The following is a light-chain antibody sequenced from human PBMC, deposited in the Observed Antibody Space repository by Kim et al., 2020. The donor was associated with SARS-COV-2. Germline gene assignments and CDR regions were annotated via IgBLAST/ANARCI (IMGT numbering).Light chain of an antibody. CDR3: SSYRAFSSLSV. CDR2: RVS. V-gene: IGLV2-14*03. CDR1: SSDIGGYNY. Sequence: QSALTQPASVSGSVGQSITISCTGTSSDIGGYNYVSWYQQHPGKAPKLIICRVSERPSGISDRFSGSKSGTTASLTISGLQPEDEADYYCSSYRAFSSLSVFGGGTKLTVL. J-gene: IGLJ2*01.